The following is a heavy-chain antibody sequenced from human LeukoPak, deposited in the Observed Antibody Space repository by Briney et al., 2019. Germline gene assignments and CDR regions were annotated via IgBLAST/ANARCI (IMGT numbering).Heavy chain of an antibody. CDR1: GGSISSYY. CDR3: TRVQQWLVADY. CDR2: IYYSGST. Sequence: SETLSLTCTVSGGSISSYYWSWIRQHPGKGLEWIGYIYYSGSTYYNPSLKSRVTISVDTSKNQFSLKLSSVTAADTAVYYCTRVQQWLVADYWGQGALVTVSS. V-gene: IGHV4-59*06. J-gene: IGHJ4*02. D-gene: IGHD6-19*01.